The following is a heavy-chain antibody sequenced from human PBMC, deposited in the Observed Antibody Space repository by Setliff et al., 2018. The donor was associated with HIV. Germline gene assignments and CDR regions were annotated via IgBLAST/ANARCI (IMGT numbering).Heavy chain of an antibody. V-gene: IGHV4-61*02. Sequence: SETLSLTCTVSGGSISSGSYFWNWIRQPAGKGLEWIGRIYSSGITNYNPSLKSRLTISLDTSKNQFSLQVTSVTAADTAVYYCARLVSSSSKFDYWGQGTLVTVSS. CDR1: GGSISSGSYF. CDR3: ARLVSSSSKFDY. D-gene: IGHD6-6*01. CDR2: IYSSGIT. J-gene: IGHJ4*02.